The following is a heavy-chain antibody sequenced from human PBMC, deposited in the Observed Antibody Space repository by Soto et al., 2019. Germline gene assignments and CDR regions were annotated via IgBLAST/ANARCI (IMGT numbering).Heavy chain of an antibody. Sequence: QVQLVQSGAEVEKPGASVKVSCKASGYTFTNYDINWVRQATGQGLEWMGWMNPNSGNTGYPQKFQGRVTMTRNTSISTADMELSSLRSEDTAVYYCARAWGRYSSGYIDYWGQGTLVTVSS. J-gene: IGHJ4*02. CDR2: MNPNSGNT. CDR3: ARAWGRYSSGYIDY. V-gene: IGHV1-8*01. D-gene: IGHD5-18*01. CDR1: GYTFTNYD.